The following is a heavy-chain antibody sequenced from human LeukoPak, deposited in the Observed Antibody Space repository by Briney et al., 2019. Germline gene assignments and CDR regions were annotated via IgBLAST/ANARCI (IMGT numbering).Heavy chain of an antibody. CDR2: NNGDGSTT. D-gene: IGHD5-12*01. J-gene: IGHJ5*02. CDR3: ARDPRNIGLAP. CDR1: GFSLSGYW. V-gene: IGHV3-74*01. Sequence: GGSLRLSCVASGFSLSGYWMYWVRQAPGKGLMYISRNNGDGSTTNYADVVKGRFTMSRDNVKNTLYLQMNSLRVEDTAVYYCARDPRNIGLAPWGQGTLVTVSS.